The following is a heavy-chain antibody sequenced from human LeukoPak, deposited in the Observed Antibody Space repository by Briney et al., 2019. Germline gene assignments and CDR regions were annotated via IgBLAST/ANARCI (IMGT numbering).Heavy chain of an antibody. V-gene: IGHV3-7*01. J-gene: IGHJ5*02. CDR3: ARDIVVVPAAPFDP. CDR1: GFTFSSYW. CDR2: IKQDGSEK. D-gene: IGHD2-2*01. Sequence: GGSLRLSCAASGFTFSSYWMSWVRQAPGKGLEWVANIKQDGSEKYYVDSVKGGFTISRDNAKNSLYLQMNSLRAEDTAVYYCARDIVVVPAAPFDPWGQGTLVTVSS.